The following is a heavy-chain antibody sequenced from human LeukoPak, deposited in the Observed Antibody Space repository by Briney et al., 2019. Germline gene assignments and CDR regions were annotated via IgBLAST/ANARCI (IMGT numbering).Heavy chain of an antibody. CDR1: GYTFTGYY. CDR3: ARSYAGGAPYNWFDP. J-gene: IGHJ5*02. CDR2: INPNSGGT. D-gene: IGHD4-23*01. Sequence: ASVNVSCKASGYTFTGYYMHWVRQAPGQGLEWMGRINPNSGGTNYAQKFQGRVTMTRDTSISTAYMELSRLRSDDTAVYYCARSYAGGAPYNWFDPWGQGTLVTVSS. V-gene: IGHV1-2*06.